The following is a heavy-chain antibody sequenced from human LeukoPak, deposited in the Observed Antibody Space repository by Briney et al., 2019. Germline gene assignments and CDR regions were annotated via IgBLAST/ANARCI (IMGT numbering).Heavy chain of an antibody. J-gene: IGHJ4*02. D-gene: IGHD5-12*01. Sequence: GRSLRLSCAASGFTFSNCGMHWVRQAPGKGLEWVAVMWYDGSYKYYADSVKGRFTISRDNSKNTLYLQMNSLRAEDTAVYYCARDMGTRGYVWYFDYWGQGTLVTVSS. CDR2: MWYDGSYK. CDR3: ARDMGTRGYVWYFDY. CDR1: GFTFSNCG. V-gene: IGHV3-33*01.